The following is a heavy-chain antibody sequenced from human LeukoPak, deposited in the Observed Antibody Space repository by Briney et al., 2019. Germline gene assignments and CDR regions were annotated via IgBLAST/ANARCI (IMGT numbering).Heavy chain of an antibody. D-gene: IGHD1-26*01. J-gene: IGHJ4*02. CDR3: ARDREHQTGY. V-gene: IGHV4-39*07. CDR1: GGSISSYY. Sequence: SETLSLTCTVSGGSISSYYWGWIRQPPGKGLEWIGSIYYSGSTYYNPSLKSRVTISVDTSKNQFSLKLSSVTAADTAVYFCARDREHQTGYWGKGTLVTVSS. CDR2: IYYSGST.